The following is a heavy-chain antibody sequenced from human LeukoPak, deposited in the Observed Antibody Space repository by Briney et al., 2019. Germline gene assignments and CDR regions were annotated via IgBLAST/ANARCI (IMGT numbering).Heavy chain of an antibody. CDR3: ARDLIGPKYYFDY. D-gene: IGHD3-22*01. Sequence: GSLRLSCAASGFTFSNYDMNWVRQAPGKGLEWVSYISSSSGTMYFAGSVKGRFTISRNNAKNSLYLQMDSLRAEDTAVYYCARDLIGPKYYFDYWGQGTLVTVSS. CDR1: GFTFSNYD. V-gene: IGHV3-48*01. CDR2: ISSSSGTM. J-gene: IGHJ4*02.